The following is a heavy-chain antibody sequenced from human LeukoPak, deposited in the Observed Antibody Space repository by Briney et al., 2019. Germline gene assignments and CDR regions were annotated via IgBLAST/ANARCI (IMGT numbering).Heavy chain of an antibody. V-gene: IGHV4-34*01. CDR3: ARGRIELGIHDALDI. CDR1: GGSFSGYY. D-gene: IGHD7-27*01. J-gene: IGHJ3*02. CDR2: INHSGST. Sequence: PSETLSLTCAVYGGSFSGYYWNWIRQPPGKGLEGIGEINHSGSTNYSPSLKRRVTISVDRSKNQFSLKLSSVTAADTAVYYCARGRIELGIHDALDIWGQGTMVTVSS.